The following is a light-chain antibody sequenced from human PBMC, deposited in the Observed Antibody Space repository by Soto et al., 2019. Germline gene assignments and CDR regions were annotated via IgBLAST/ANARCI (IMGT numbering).Light chain of an antibody. CDR1: SGHSRNI. J-gene: IGLJ2*01. CDR2: LEGTGTY. Sequence: QSVLTQSSSASASLGSSVKLTCTLSSGHSRNIIAWHQQQPGKAPRYLMNLEGTGTYNKGSGVPDRFSGSSSGADRYLTISNLQSEDEDDYYCETWDSNTRVFGGGTQLTVL. V-gene: IGLV4-60*03. CDR3: ETWDSNTRV.